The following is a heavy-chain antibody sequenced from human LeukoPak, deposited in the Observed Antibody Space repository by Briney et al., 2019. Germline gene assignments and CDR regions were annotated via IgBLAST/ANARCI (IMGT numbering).Heavy chain of an antibody. V-gene: IGHV4-39*01. Sequence: PSETLSLTCTVSGGSISSSSYYWGWIRQPPGRGLEWIGSIYYSGSTYYSPSLKSRVTISVDTSKNQFSLKLSSVTAADTAVYYCASPGGATVTKIDYWGQGTLVTASS. J-gene: IGHJ4*02. CDR3: ASPGGATVTKIDY. CDR1: GGSISSSSYY. CDR2: IYYSGST. D-gene: IGHD4-17*01.